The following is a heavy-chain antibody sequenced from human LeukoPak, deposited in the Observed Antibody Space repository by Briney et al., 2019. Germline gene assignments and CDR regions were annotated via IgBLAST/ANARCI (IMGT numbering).Heavy chain of an antibody. CDR1: GITFSTYA. J-gene: IGHJ4*02. D-gene: IGHD3-10*01. Sequence: GGSLRLSCVTSGITFSTYAMSWVRQAPGKGLEWVANIKQDGSEKYYVDSVKGRFTISRDNAKNSLYLQINSLRAEDTAVYYCARDAPEVRGVPNYWGQGTLVTVSS. CDR3: ARDAPEVRGVPNY. V-gene: IGHV3-7*01. CDR2: IKQDGSEK.